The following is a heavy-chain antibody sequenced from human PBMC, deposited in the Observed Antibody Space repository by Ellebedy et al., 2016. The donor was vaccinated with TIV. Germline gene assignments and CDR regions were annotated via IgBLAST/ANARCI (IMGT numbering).Heavy chain of an antibody. CDR1: GYTFTSYG. Sequence: AASVKVSCKASGYTFTSYGISWVRQAPGQGLEWMGWISAYNGNPNYAQKLQGRVTMTTDTSTSTAYMELRSLRSDDTAVYYCAREGSTRYYDILTGYYFSGNYFDYWGQGTLVTVSS. J-gene: IGHJ4*02. CDR2: ISAYNGNP. V-gene: IGHV1-18*01. D-gene: IGHD3-9*01. CDR3: AREGSTRYYDILTGYYFSGNYFDY.